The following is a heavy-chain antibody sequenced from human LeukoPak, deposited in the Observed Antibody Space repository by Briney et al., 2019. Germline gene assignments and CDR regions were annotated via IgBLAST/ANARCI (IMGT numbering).Heavy chain of an antibody. V-gene: IGHV3-30-3*01. Sequence: PGRSLRLSCAASRFTSSSYAMHWVRQAPGKGLEWVAVISYDGSNKYYADSVKGRFTISRDNSKNTLYLQMNSLRAEDTAVYYCARSSGSYAVYYYFDYWGQGTLVTVSS. J-gene: IGHJ4*02. CDR3: ARSSGSYAVYYYFDY. CDR1: RFTSSSYA. D-gene: IGHD1-26*01. CDR2: ISYDGSNK.